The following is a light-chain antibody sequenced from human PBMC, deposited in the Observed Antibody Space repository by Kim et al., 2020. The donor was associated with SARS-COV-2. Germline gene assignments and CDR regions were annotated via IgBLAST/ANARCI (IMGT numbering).Light chain of an antibody. CDR2: QDS. CDR1: NSGNRY. V-gene: IGLV3-1*01. CDR3: QAWDRTTVV. J-gene: IGLJ3*02. Sequence: SYELTQPPSVSVSPGQTASITCSGDNSGNRYTCWYQQKPGQSPVLVIYQDSKRPSGIPERFSGSNSGNTATLTISGTQAMDEADYYCQAWDRTTVVFGG.